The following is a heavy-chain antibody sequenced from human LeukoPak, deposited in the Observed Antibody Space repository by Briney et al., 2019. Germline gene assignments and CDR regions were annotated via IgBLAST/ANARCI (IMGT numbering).Heavy chain of an antibody. V-gene: IGHV4-34*01. CDR2: INHSGST. J-gene: IGHJ4*02. CDR3: ARFQIFGVVGPDY. D-gene: IGHD3-3*01. Sequence: KPSETLSLTCAVYGGSFSGYYWSWIRQPPGKGLEWIGEINHSGSTNYNPSLKSRVTISVDTSKNQFSLKLSSVTAADTAVYYCARFQIFGVVGPDYWGQGTLVTVSS. CDR1: GGSFSGYY.